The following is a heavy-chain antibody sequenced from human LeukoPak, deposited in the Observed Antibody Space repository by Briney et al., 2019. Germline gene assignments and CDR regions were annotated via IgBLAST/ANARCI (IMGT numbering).Heavy chain of an antibody. V-gene: IGHV3-30*03. Sequence: GGSLRLSCAASGFTFSSYSMNWVRQAPGKGLEWVAVISYDGTNKYYADSVKGRFTISRDNSKNAMYLQMNSLRAEDTAMYYCARAPMSYDSSGFGGAFDIWGQGTMVTVSS. CDR2: ISYDGTNK. CDR3: ARAPMSYDSSGFGGAFDI. CDR1: GFTFSSYS. J-gene: IGHJ3*02. D-gene: IGHD3-22*01.